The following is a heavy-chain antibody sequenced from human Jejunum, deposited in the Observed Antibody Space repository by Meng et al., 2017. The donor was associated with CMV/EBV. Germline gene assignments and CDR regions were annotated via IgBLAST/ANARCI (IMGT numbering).Heavy chain of an antibody. CDR2: VYHSGRT. CDR1: NW. J-gene: IGHJ4*02. V-gene: IGHV4-4*02. CDR3: AREWGVAYCSSTNCDASVNAFDI. Sequence: NWWSWVRQPPGKGLEWIGEVYHSGRTYYNTSLKSRVNRSLDRSKNQFSLVPSSLTAADTAIYYCAREWGVAYCSSTNCDASVNAFDIWGQGTLVTVSS. D-gene: IGHD2-2*01.